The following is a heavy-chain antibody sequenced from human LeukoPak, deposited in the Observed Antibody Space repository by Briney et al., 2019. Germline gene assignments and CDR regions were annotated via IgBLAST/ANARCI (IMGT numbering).Heavy chain of an antibody. CDR1: GGTFSSYA. Sequence: SVKVSXKASGGTFSSYAISWVRQAPGQGLEWMGRIIPIFGTANYAQKFQGRVTITTDESTSTAYMELSSLRSEDTAVYYCARAASSYYYDSSGSRDAFDIWGQGTMVTVSS. CDR2: IIPIFGTA. J-gene: IGHJ3*02. V-gene: IGHV1-69*05. CDR3: ARAASSYYYDSSGSRDAFDI. D-gene: IGHD3-22*01.